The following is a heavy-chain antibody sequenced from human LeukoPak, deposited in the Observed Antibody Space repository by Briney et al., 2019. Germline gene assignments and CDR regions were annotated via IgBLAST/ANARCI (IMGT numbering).Heavy chain of an antibody. J-gene: IGHJ4*02. V-gene: IGHV4-39*07. D-gene: IGHD3-22*01. Sequence: SETLSLTCTVSGGSISSSSYYWGWIRQPPGKGLEWIGSIYYSGSTYYNPSLKSRVTISVDTSKNQFSLKLSSVTAADTAVYYCARSIYDSSGRYYFDYWGQGTLVTVSS. CDR2: IYYSGST. CDR1: GGSISSSSYY. CDR3: ARSIYDSSGRYYFDY.